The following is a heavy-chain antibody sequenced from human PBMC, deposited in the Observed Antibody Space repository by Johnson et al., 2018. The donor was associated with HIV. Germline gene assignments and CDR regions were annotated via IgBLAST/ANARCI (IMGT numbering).Heavy chain of an antibody. CDR3: AKELRPNSCGSYHQDAFDI. J-gene: IGHJ3*02. CDR2: IQQDGSDE. CDR1: GFIFSTYC. D-gene: IGHD3-22*01. Sequence: QVQLVESGGGVVQPGGSLRLSCAASGFIFSTYCMNWVRQAPGKGLEWVAFIQQDGSDEYYADSVKGRFTVSRDNTKNTLDLQMDSLRTEDTAVYYCAKELRPNSCGSYHQDAFDIWGQGTMVTVSS. V-gene: IGHV3-30*02.